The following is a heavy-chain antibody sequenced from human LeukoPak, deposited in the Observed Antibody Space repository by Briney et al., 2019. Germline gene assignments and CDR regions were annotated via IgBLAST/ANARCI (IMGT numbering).Heavy chain of an antibody. CDR2: IYYSGST. CDR1: GYSISSGYY. V-gene: IGHV4-38-2*02. D-gene: IGHD3-22*01. CDR3: ARDIAGITMIVVVNRYNWFDP. Sequence: SETLSLTCTVSGYSISSGYYWGWIRQPPGKGLEWIGSIYYSGSTYYNPSLKSRVTISVDTSKNQFSLKLSSVTAADTAVYYCARDIAGITMIVVVNRYNWFDPWGQGTLVTVSS. J-gene: IGHJ5*02.